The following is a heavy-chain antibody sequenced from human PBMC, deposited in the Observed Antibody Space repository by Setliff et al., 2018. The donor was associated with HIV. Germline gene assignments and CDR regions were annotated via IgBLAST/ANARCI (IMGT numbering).Heavy chain of an antibody. CDR2: IKQDGSEK. D-gene: IGHD4-17*01. V-gene: IGHV3-7*01. CDR1: GYSISSGGYY. CDR3: AKDRSGYGDSVPFDS. Sequence: TSETLSLTCAVSGYSISSGGYYWGWIRQPPGKGLEWVANIKQDGSEKYYVDSVKGRFTISRDNAMNSLYLQMNSLRVDDTAVYYCAKDRSGYGDSVPFDSWGQGTLVTVSS. J-gene: IGHJ4*02.